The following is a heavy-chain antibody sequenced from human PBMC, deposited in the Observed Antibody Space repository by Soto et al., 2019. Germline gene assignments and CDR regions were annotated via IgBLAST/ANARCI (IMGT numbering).Heavy chain of an antibody. CDR2: IIPIFGTA. Sequence: QVPLVQSGAEVKKPGSSVKVSCKASGGTFSSYAISWMRQAPGQGLEWMGGIIPIFGTANYAQKFQGRVTITADESTSTAYVGLSGRRSEDTAVYSGARGGWGGYFDWLSIRNWFDPWGQGTLVTVSS. CDR3: ARGGWGGYFDWLSIRNWFDP. V-gene: IGHV1-69*01. D-gene: IGHD3-9*01. CDR1: GGTFSSYA. J-gene: IGHJ5*02.